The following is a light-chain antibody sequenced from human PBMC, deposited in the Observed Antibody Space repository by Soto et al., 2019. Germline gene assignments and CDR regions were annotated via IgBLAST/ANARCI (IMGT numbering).Light chain of an antibody. CDR1: QSISTW. Sequence: DIQMTQSPSTLSAFVGDRVTITCRASQSISTWLAWYQQKPGKAPKLLIYDASILESGVPSRFSGSGSGTQFTLTISSLQPDDFATYYCQQYTSYSYTFGQGTKLEIK. CDR3: QQYTSYSYT. V-gene: IGKV1-5*01. CDR2: DAS. J-gene: IGKJ2*01.